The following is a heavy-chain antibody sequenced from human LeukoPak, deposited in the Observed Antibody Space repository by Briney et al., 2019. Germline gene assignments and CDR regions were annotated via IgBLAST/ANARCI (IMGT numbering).Heavy chain of an antibody. CDR3: ARAGDSFLPACFDY. V-gene: IGHV4-59*01. CDR1: GGSISSYY. Sequence: PSETLSLTCTVSGGSISSYYWSWIRQPPGKGLEWIGYIYYSGSTNYNPSLKSRVTISVDRSKNQISLKLSSVTAADTAVYYCARAGDSFLPACFDYWGQGTLV. D-gene: IGHD3-16*01. CDR2: IYYSGST. J-gene: IGHJ4*02.